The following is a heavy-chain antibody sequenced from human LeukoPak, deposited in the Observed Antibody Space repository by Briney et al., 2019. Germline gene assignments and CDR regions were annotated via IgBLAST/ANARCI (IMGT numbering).Heavy chain of an antibody. D-gene: IGHD5-18*01. CDR3: ATRGYSYGYGWFDP. CDR2: IIPIFGTA. CDR1: GGTFSSHA. V-gene: IGHV1-69*05. J-gene: IGHJ5*02. Sequence: SVKVSCKASGGTFSSHAISWVRQAPGQGLEWMGGIIPIFGTANYAQKFQGRVTITTDESTSTAYMELSSLRSEDTAVYYCATRGYSYGYGWFDPWGQGTLVTVSS.